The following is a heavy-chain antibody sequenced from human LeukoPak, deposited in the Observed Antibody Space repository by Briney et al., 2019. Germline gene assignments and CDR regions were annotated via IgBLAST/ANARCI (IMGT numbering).Heavy chain of an antibody. CDR3: ARDRHSTVTTGYYCMDV. D-gene: IGHD4-11*01. J-gene: IGHJ6*03. CDR1: GGSISSGSYY. Sequence: SETLSLTCTVSGGSISSGSYYWSWIRQPAGKGLEWIGRIYTSGSTNYNPSLKSRVTISVDTSKNQFSLKLSSVTAADTAVYYCARDRHSTVTTGYYCMDVWGKGTTVTVSS. CDR2: IYTSGST. V-gene: IGHV4-61*02.